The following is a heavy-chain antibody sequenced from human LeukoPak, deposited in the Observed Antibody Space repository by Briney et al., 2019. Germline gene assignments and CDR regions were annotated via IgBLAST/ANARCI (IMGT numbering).Heavy chain of an antibody. V-gene: IGHV4-59*01. CDR3: ASLVVANPGAFDI. J-gene: IGHJ3*02. CDR2: IYYSGST. CDR1: GGSISSYY. Sequence: SETLSLTCTVSGGSISSYYWSWIRQPPGKGLEWIGYIYYSGSTNYNPSLKSRVTISVDTSKNQFSLKLSSVTAADTAVYCCASLVVANPGAFDIWGQGTMVTVSS. D-gene: IGHD2-15*01.